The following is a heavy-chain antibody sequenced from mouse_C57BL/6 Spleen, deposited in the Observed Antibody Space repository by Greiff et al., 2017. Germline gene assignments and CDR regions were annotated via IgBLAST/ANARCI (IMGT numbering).Heavy chain of an antibody. CDR1: GYTFTSYW. V-gene: IGHV14-2*01. J-gene: IGHJ1*03. Sequence: VQLQQPGAELVKPGASVKLSCKASGYTFTSYWMHWVKQRTEQGLEWIGRIDPEDGETTYAPKFQGKATITANTSSNTAYLQLSSLTSEYTAVYYYARRERYFDVWGTGTTVTVSS. CDR2: IDPEDGET. CDR3: ARRERYFDV.